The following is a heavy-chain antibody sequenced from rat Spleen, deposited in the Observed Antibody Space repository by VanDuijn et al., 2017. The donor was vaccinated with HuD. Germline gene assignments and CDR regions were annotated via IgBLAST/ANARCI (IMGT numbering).Heavy chain of an antibody. J-gene: IGHJ2*01. CDR1: GFNFNDYW. D-gene: IGHD1-9*01. V-gene: IGHV4-2*01. CDR3: ARDGLYYGYTYGNFDY. Sequence: EVKLVESGGGLVQPGRSLKLSCAASGFNFNDYWMGWVRQAPGKGLEWIGEINQDSRTIKYIPSLKDKFTVSRDNANKPLYLQMSSLQTEDTATYYCARDGLYYGYTYGNFDYWGQGVMVTVSS. CDR2: INQDSRTI.